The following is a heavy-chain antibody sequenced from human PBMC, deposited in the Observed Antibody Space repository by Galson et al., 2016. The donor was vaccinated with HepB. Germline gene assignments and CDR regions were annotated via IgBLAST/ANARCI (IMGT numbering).Heavy chain of an antibody. J-gene: IGHJ1*01. CDR1: GFTFSSYA. Sequence: SLRLSFAASGFTFSSYAMNWVRQPPGKGLEWVSSISGSGGTTYYADSLKGRFTISRDNSKSTLYLQMNSLRAEDPAVYYCAKGAYSLPENFQHWGQGTLVTVSS. V-gene: IGHV3-23*01. CDR3: AKGAYSLPENFQH. CDR2: ISGSGGTT. D-gene: IGHD2-15*01.